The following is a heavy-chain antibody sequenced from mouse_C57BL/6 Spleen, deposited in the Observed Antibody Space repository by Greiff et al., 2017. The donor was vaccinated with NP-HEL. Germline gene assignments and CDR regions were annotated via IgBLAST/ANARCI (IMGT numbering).Heavy chain of an antibody. D-gene: IGHD3-3*01. CDR1: GFTFSSYA. CDR3: AREGGTNFDY. Sequence: EVMLVESGGGLVKPGGSLKLSCAASGFTFSSYAMSWVRQTPEKRLEWVATISDGGSYTCYPDNVKGRFTISRDNAKNNLYLQMSHLKSEDTAMYYCAREGGTNFDYWGQGTTLTVSS. J-gene: IGHJ2*01. V-gene: IGHV5-4*01. CDR2: ISDGGSYT.